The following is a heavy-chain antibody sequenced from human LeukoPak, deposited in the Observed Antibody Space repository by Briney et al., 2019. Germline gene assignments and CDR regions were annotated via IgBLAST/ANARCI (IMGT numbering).Heavy chain of an antibody. D-gene: IGHD6-19*01. J-gene: IGHJ4*02. V-gene: IGHV1-3*01. CDR2: INAGNGNT. Sequence: ASVKVSCKASGYIFTSYAMHWVRQAPGQRLEWMGWINAGNGNTKYSQKFQGRVTITRDTSASTAYMELSSLRSEDTAVYYCARDPLYSSGWYDYWGQGTLVTVSS. CDR1: GYIFTSYA. CDR3: ARDPLYSSGWYDY.